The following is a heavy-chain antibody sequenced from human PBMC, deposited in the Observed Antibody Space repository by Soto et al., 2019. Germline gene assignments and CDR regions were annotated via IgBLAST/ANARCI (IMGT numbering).Heavy chain of an antibody. J-gene: IGHJ3*02. CDR2: ISAYNGNT. D-gene: IGHD5-12*01. CDR1: GCTFTSYG. Sequence: ASVKVSCKASGCTFTSYGISWVRQAPGQGLEWMGWISAYNGNTNYAQKLQGRVTMTTDTSTSTAYMELRSLRSDDTAVYYCAGGRYSGYDLDAFDIWGQGTMVTVSS. CDR3: AGGRYSGYDLDAFDI. V-gene: IGHV1-18*01.